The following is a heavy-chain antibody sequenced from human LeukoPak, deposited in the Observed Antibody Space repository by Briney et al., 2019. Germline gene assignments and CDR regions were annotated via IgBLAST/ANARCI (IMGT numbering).Heavy chain of an antibody. Sequence: PGGCLRLSCATSGFTFSDHDIGWGRQAPGKGLEWIGRAKNRAQRFTTEYAGSVMGRFAIVRKASNSKMSVERDRMKRADTAVYYCARWLSGAPRDWGQGPLVTASS. V-gene: IGHV3-72*01. J-gene: IGHJ4*02. CDR1: GFTFSDHD. CDR3: ARWLSGAPRD. CDR2: AKNRAQRFTT. D-gene: IGHD6-19*01.